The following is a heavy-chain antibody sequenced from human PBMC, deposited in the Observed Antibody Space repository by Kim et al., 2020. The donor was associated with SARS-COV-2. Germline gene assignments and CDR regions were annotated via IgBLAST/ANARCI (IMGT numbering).Heavy chain of an antibody. CDR1: GFTFSSYG. CDR3: AKRRWFDP. CDR2: ISYDGSNK. Sequence: GGSLRLSCAASGFTFSSYGMHWVRQAPGKGLEWVAVISYDGSNKYYADSVKGRFTISRDNSKNTLYLQMNSLRAEDTAVYYCAKRRWFDPWGQGTLVTVSS. V-gene: IGHV3-30*18. J-gene: IGHJ5*02.